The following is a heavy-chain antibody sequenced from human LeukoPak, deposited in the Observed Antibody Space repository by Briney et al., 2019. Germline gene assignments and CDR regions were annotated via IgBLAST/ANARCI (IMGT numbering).Heavy chain of an antibody. D-gene: IGHD3-22*01. Sequence: PSETLSLTCTVSGGSISSYYWSWIRRPPGKGLEWIGYIYYSGSTNYNPSLKSRVTISVDTSKNQFPLKLSSVTAADTAVYYCARHHYYDSSGYYSGYFQHWGQGTLVTVSS. CDR1: GGSISSYY. J-gene: IGHJ1*01. V-gene: IGHV4-59*01. CDR3: ARHHYYDSSGYYSGYFQH. CDR2: IYYSGST.